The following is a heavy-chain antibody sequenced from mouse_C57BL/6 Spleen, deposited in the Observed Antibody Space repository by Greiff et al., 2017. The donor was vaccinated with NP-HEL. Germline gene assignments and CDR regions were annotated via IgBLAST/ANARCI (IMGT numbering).Heavy chain of an antibody. CDR3: ASSNNWYFDV. CDR2: ISYDGSN. Sequence: EVQLKESGPGLVKPSQSLSLTCSVTGYSITSGYYWNWIRQFPGNKLEWMGYISYDGSNNYNPSLKNRISITRDTSKNQFFLKLNSVTTEDTATYYCASSNNWYFDVWGTGTTVTVSS. J-gene: IGHJ1*03. D-gene: IGHD2-5*01. CDR1: GYSITSGYY. V-gene: IGHV3-6*01.